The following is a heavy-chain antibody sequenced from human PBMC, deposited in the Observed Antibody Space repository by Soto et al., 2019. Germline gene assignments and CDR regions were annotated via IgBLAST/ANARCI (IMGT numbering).Heavy chain of an antibody. CDR3: AKVSQLGYCSSTSCYGWFDP. J-gene: IGHJ5*02. CDR1: GFTFSSYA. V-gene: IGHV3-23*01. CDR2: ISGSGGST. D-gene: IGHD2-2*01. Sequence: PGESLKISCAASGFTFSSYAMSWVRQAPGKGLEWVSAISGSGGSTYYADSVKGRFTISRDNSKNTLYLQMNSLRAEDTAVYYCAKVSQLGYCSSTSCYGWFDPWGQGTLVTVSS.